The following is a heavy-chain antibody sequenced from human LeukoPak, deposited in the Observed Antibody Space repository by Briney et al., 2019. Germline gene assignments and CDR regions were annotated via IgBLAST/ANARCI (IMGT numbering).Heavy chain of an antibody. CDR2: ISSSSSAI. CDR1: GFTFSSYS. Sequence: GGSLRLSCAASGFTFSSYSMNWVRQAPGKGLEWVSYISSSSSAIYYADSVKGRFTISRDNAKNSLYLQMNSLRAEDTAVYYCARAGKWPRREAFYWGQGTLVTVSS. D-gene: IGHD5-12*01. CDR3: ARAGKWPRREAFY. J-gene: IGHJ4*02. V-gene: IGHV3-48*01.